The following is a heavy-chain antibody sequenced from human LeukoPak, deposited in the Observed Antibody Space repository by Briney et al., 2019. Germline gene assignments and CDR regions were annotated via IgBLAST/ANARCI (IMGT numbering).Heavy chain of an antibody. Sequence: SETLSLTCTISGGSISSYYWSWLRQPPREGLEWIGYIYYSGSTNYNPSLKSRVTISVDTSKNQFSLKLSSVTAADTAVYHCARVIAAAGTEWFDPWGQGTLVTVSS. CDR1: GGSISSYY. CDR3: ARVIAAAGTEWFDP. V-gene: IGHV4-59*01. D-gene: IGHD6-13*01. J-gene: IGHJ5*02. CDR2: IYYSGST.